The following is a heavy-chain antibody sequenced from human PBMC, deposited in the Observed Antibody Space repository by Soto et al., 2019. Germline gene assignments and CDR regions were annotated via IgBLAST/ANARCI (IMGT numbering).Heavy chain of an antibody. CDR1: GFTFTSSA. J-gene: IGHJ6*02. V-gene: IGHV1-58*01. CDR3: AANLVGYCSSTSCYKPYYYYYGMDV. Sequence: SVKVFCKASGFTFTSSAVQWVRQARGQRLEWIGWIVVGSGNTNYAQKFQERVTITRDMSTSTAYMELSSLRSEDTAVYYCAANLVGYCSSTSCYKPYYYYYGMDVWGQGTTVTVSS. D-gene: IGHD2-2*02. CDR2: IVVGSGNT.